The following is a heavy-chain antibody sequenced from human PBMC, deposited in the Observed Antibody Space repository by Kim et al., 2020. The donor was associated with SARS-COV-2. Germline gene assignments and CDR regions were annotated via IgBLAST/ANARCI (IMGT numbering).Heavy chain of an antibody. CDR2: INHSGST. Sequence: SETLSLTCAVYGGSFSGYYWSWIRQPPGKGLEWIGEINHSGSTNYNPSLKSRVTISVDTSKNQFSLKLSSVTAADTAVYYCARGYSSSWPLPSRWYYGMDVWGQGTTVTVSS. CDR3: ARGYSSSWPLPSRWYYGMDV. D-gene: IGHD6-13*01. V-gene: IGHV4-34*01. CDR1: GGSFSGYY. J-gene: IGHJ6*02.